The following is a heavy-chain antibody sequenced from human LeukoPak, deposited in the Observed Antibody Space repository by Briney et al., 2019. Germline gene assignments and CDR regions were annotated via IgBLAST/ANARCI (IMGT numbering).Heavy chain of an antibody. Sequence: SETPSLTCDVSGGSIDSTNWWNWVRQPPGKGLEWIGEIHHDGRINYNPSLKSRVTLSVDKSKNQFSLRLNSVTAADTAMYYCARSHDHLWGNYPDYWGQGTLVTVSS. D-gene: IGHD3-16*02. V-gene: IGHV4/OR15-8*01. CDR1: GGSIDSTNW. J-gene: IGHJ4*02. CDR2: IHHDGRI. CDR3: ARSHDHLWGNYPDY.